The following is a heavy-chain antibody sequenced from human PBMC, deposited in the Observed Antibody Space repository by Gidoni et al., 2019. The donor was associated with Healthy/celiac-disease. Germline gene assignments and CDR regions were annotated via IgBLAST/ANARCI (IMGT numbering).Heavy chain of an antibody. J-gene: IGHJ3*02. CDR3: AKPAYSGSLLPDAFDI. CDR2: ISYDGSNK. V-gene: IGHV3-30*18. D-gene: IGHD1-26*01. CDR1: GFTFSSYG. Sequence: QVQLVESGGGVVQPGRSLRLSCAASGFTFSSYGMHGVRQAPGKGLEWVAVISYDGSNKYYADSVKGRFTISRDNSKNTLYLQMNSLRAEDTAVYYCAKPAYSGSLLPDAFDIWGQGTMVTVSS.